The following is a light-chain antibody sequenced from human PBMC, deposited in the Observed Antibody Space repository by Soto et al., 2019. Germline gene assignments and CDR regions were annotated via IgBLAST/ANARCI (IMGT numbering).Light chain of an antibody. CDR3: QHYDHVPLS. V-gene: IGKV1-33*01. CDR1: QGINHY. CDR2: DSS. Sequence: DIQMTQSPSSLSASVGDRVTITCQASQGINHYLNWYQQKPGKAPKLLIYDSSNLKTGVPSRFSGSGSETDFTLTNSSLHPDHVATYYCQHYDHVPLSFGGGTKVEI. J-gene: IGKJ4*01.